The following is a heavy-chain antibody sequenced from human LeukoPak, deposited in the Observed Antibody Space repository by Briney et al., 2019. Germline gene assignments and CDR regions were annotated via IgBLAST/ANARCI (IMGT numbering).Heavy chain of an antibody. CDR2: IWYDGSNK. J-gene: IGHJ6*02. CDR1: GFTFSSYG. D-gene: IGHD3-10*01. V-gene: IGHV3-33*01. CDR3: ARDRYGVRGKNYYYYGMDV. Sequence: GGSLRLSCAASGFTFSSYGMHWVRQAPGKGLEWVAVIWYDGSNKYYADSVKGRFPISRDNSKNTLYLQMNSLRAEDTAVYYCARDRYGVRGKNYYYYGMDVWGQGTTVTVSS.